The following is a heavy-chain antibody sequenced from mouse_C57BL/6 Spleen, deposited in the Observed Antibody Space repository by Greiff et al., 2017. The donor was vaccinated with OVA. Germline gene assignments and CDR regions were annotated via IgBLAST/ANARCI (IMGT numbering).Heavy chain of an antibody. D-gene: IGHD2-4*01. CDR1: GFTFSSYA. Sequence: EVQVVESGGGLVKPGGSLKLSCAASGFTFSSYAMSWVRQTPEKRLEWVATISDGGSYTYYPDNVKGRFTISRDNANNNLYLQMSHLKSEDTAMYYCARGYDYDSWFAYWGQGTLVTVSA. V-gene: IGHV5-4*01. J-gene: IGHJ3*01. CDR3: ARGYDYDSWFAY. CDR2: ISDGGSYT.